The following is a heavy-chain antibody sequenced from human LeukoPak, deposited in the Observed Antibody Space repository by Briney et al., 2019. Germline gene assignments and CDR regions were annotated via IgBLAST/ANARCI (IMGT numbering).Heavy chain of an antibody. CDR3: ARVRGYYDSSGYPVGWFDP. D-gene: IGHD3-22*01. J-gene: IGHJ5*02. CDR2: IYTSGST. V-gene: IGHV4-4*07. CDR1: GGPITIYY. Sequence: SETLSLTCTVSGGPITIYYWSWIRQPAGKGLEWIGRIYTSGSTNYNPSLKSRLTMSVDTSKNQFSLKLSSVTAADTAVYYCARVRGYYDSSGYPVGWFDPWGQGTLVTVSS.